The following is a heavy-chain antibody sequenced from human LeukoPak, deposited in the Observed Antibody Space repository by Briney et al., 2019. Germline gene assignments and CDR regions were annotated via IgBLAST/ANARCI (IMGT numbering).Heavy chain of an antibody. CDR2: MNPNSGNT. CDR3: ASISGYDSSGYYSAFDI. Sequence: ASVKVSCKASGYTFTSYGISWVRQATGQGLEWMGWMNPNSGNTGYAQKFQGRVTMTRNTSISTAYMELSSLRSDDTAVYYCASISGYDSSGYYSAFDIWGQGTMVTVSS. CDR1: GYTFTSYG. V-gene: IGHV1-8*02. D-gene: IGHD3-22*01. J-gene: IGHJ3*02.